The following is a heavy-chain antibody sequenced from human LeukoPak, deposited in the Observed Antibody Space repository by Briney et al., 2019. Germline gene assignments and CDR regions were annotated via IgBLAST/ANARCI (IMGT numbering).Heavy chain of an antibody. D-gene: IGHD3-9*01. J-gene: IGHJ6*02. CDR2: ISGSGGTT. V-gene: IGHV3-23*01. Sequence: PGGSLRLSCAAYGFIFSSYAVNWVRQAPGKGLEWVSVISGSGGTTYYADSVKGRFTISRDNSKNTLYLQMNSLRAEDTAVYYCAKDHSYYDILTGYYYYYGMDVWGQGTTVTVSS. CDR1: GFIFSSYA. CDR3: AKDHSYYDILTGYYYYYGMDV.